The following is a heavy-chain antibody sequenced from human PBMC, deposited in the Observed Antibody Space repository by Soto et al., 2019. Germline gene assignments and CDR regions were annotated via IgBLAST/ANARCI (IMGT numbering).Heavy chain of an antibody. D-gene: IGHD2-21*02. Sequence: ASVEVSCKASGYTFTSYAMHWVRQAPGQRLEWMGWINAGNGNTKYSQKFQGRVTITRDTSASTAYMELSSLRSEDTAVYYCARSIVVVTAADYWGQGTLVTVS. J-gene: IGHJ4*02. CDR3: ARSIVVVTAADY. CDR2: INAGNGNT. CDR1: GYTFTSYA. V-gene: IGHV1-3*01.